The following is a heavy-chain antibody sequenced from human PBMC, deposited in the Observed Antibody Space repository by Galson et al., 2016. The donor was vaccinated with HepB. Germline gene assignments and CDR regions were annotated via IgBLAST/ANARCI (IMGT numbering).Heavy chain of an antibody. CDR3: AHTSNAWYMDYHYYSMDV. V-gene: IGHV2-5*02. CDR2: IFWDDEK. Sequence: PALVKPTQTLTLTCTFSGFSLTTTGAGVGWIRQPPGKALEWLAVIFWDDEKRFSPSLENRLTITKDTSKNQVVLTLTNMDPVDTATYYFAHTSNAWYMDYHYYSMDVWGQGTTVTVSS. CDR1: GFSLTTTGAG. J-gene: IGHJ6*02. D-gene: IGHD1-14*01.